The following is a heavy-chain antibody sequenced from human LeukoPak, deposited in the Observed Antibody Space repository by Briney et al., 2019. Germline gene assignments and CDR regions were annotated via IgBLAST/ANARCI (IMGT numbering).Heavy chain of an antibody. CDR1: GGSFSGYY. V-gene: IGHV4-34*01. CDR2: INHSGST. CDR3: ASWGYYDSSGYAFDI. D-gene: IGHD3-22*01. J-gene: IGHJ3*02. Sequence: PSETLSLTCAVYGGSFSGYYWSWIRQPPGKGLEWIGEINHSGSTNYNPSLKSRVTISVDTSKNQFSLKLSSVTAADTAVYYCASWGYYDSSGYAFDIWGQGTMVTVSS.